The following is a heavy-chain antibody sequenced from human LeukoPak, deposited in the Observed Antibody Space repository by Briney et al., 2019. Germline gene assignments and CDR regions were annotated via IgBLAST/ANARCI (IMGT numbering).Heavy chain of an antibody. CDR3: TRDVIRGTILVY. CDR1: GFSVSRNY. CDR2: IYSGGRT. J-gene: IGHJ4*02. Sequence: PGGSLRLSCAASGFSVSRNYMTWVRQAPGKGLEWVSVIYSGGRTDYAGSVKGRFTISRDSSKNTLYLQMNSLRAEDTAVYYCTRDVIRGTILVYWGQGTLVTVSS. V-gene: IGHV3-66*02. D-gene: IGHD3-10*01.